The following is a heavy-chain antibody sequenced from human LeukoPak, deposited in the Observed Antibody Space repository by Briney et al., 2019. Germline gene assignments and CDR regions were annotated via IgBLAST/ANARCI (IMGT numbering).Heavy chain of an antibody. V-gene: IGHV5-51*01. Sequence: HGESLKISCKASGYSFTGYWIAWVRQMPGKGLEWMGIVYPRDSDTKYSPSFQGQVTISADKSINTAYLQWSSLKASDTAMYYCVRWGASTDRESYGLDVWGQGTTVTVSS. CDR1: GYSFTGYW. J-gene: IGHJ6*02. D-gene: IGHD1-1*01. CDR2: VYPRDSDT. CDR3: VRWGASTDRESYGLDV.